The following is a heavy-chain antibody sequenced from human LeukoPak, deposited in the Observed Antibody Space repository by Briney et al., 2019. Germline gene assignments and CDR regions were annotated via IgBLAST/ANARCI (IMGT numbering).Heavy chain of an antibody. V-gene: IGHV3-21*01. CDR3: AKDRSGWYKDY. CDR2: ISSSSSYI. CDR1: GFTFSSYS. Sequence: KPGGSLRLSCAASGFTFSSYSMNWVRQAPGKGLEWVSSISSSSSYIYYADSVKGRFTISRDNAKNSLYLQMNSLRAEDTAVYYCAKDRSGWYKDYWGQGTLVTVSS. J-gene: IGHJ4*02. D-gene: IGHD6-19*01.